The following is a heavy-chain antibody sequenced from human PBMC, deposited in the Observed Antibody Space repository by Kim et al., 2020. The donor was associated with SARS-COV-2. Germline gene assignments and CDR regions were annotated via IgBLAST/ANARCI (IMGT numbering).Heavy chain of an antibody. V-gene: IGHV7-4-1*02. CDR3: ARVPQLLGNWFDP. J-gene: IGHJ5*02. Sequence: AQGFTGRFVFSLDTSVTTAYLQISSLKAEDTAVYYCARVPQLLGNWFDPWGQGTLVTVSS. D-gene: IGHD2-2*01.